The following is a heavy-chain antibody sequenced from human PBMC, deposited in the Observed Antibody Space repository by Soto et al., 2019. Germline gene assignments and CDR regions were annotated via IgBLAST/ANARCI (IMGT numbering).Heavy chain of an antibody. CDR3: ASRSSGWYFDY. CDR2: ISGSGGST. J-gene: IGHJ4*02. D-gene: IGHD6-19*01. Sequence: EVQLLESGGGLVQPGGSLRLSCAASGFTFSSYAMSWVRQAPGKGLEWVSVISGSGGSTYYADSVKGRFTISRDNSKNTLYLLMNSLRAEDTAVYYCASRSSGWYFDYWGQGTLVTVSS. V-gene: IGHV3-23*01. CDR1: GFTFSSYA.